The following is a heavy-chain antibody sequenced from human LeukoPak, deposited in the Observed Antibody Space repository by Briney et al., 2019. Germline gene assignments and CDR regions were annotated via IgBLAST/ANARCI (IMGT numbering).Heavy chain of an antibody. Sequence: SETLSLTCAVYGGSFSGYYWSWIRQPPGKGLEWIGEINHSGSTNYNPSLKSRVTISVDTSKNQFSLKLSSVTAADTAVYYCARQPHYYDSSGYLDYWGQGTLVTVSS. V-gene: IGHV4-34*01. CDR3: ARQPHYYDSSGYLDY. CDR1: GGSFSGYY. J-gene: IGHJ4*02. D-gene: IGHD3-22*01. CDR2: INHSGST.